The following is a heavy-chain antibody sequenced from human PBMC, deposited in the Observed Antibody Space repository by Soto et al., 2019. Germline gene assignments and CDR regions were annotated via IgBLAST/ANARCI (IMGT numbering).Heavy chain of an antibody. CDR3: ARLVAAADADYYYYYGMDV. J-gene: IGHJ6*02. CDR2: IYYSGST. V-gene: IGHV4-30-2*03. CDR1: GGSISSGGYT. D-gene: IGHD6-13*01. Sequence: SETLSLTCVVSGGSISSGGYTWSWLRQPPGKGLEWIGSIYYSGSTSYTPSLKSRVTISVDTSKNQFSLKLSSVTAADTAVYYCARLVAAADADYYYYYGMDVWGQGTTVTVSS.